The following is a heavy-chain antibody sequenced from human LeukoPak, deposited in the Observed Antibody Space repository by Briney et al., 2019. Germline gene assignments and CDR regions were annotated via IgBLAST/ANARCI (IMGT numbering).Heavy chain of an antibody. CDR3: AKELYIVVGY. CDR2: ISGSGGST. D-gene: IGHD2-21*01. J-gene: IGHJ4*02. Sequence: GGSLRLSCASSGFTFSSYSMNWVRQAPGKGLEWVSAISGSGGSTYYADSVKGRFTISRDNAKNTLYLQMNSLRAEDTAVYYCAKELYIVVGYWGQGTLVTVSS. V-gene: IGHV3-23*01. CDR1: GFTFSSYS.